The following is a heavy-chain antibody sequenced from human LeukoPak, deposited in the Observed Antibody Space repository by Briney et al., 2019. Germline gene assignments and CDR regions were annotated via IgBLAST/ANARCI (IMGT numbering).Heavy chain of an antibody. Sequence: PGGSLRLSCAASGFTFSSYTMNWVRQAPGKGLEWVSGISWNSGRTGYADSVKGRFTISRDNAKNSMYLQMNSLRVEDTALYYCAKDRATATPYYLDNWGQGTLVTVSS. CDR3: AKDRATATPYYLDN. CDR1: GFTFSSYT. V-gene: IGHV3-9*01. J-gene: IGHJ4*02. CDR2: ISWNSGRT.